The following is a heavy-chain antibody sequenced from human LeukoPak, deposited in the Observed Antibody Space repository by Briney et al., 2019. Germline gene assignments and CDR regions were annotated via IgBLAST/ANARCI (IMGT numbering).Heavy chain of an antibody. J-gene: IGHJ3*02. CDR1: GGSISSSSYY. Sequence: SETLSLTCTVSGGSISSSSYYWGWIRQPPGKGLEWIGSIYYSGSTYYNPSLKSRVTISVDTSKNQFSLKLSSVTAADTAVYYCARVTPAIDSSGYSGGAFDIWGQGTMVTVSS. CDR2: IYYSGST. CDR3: ARVTPAIDSSGYSGGAFDI. D-gene: IGHD3-22*01. V-gene: IGHV4-39*07.